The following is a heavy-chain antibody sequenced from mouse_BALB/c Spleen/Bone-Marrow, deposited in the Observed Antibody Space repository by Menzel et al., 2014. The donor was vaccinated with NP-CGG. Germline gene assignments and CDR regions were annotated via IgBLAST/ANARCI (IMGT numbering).Heavy chain of an antibody. Sequence: EVKLVESGGGLVQPGGSLKLSCAASGFTFSSYGMSWVRQTPDKRLELVATINSNGGSTYYPDSVKGRFTISRDNAKNTLSLQMSSLKSEDTAMYYCASDGYYVFYAMDYWGQGTSVTVSS. V-gene: IGHV5-6-3*01. CDR2: INSNGGST. CDR3: ASDGYYVFYAMDY. D-gene: IGHD2-3*01. J-gene: IGHJ4*01. CDR1: GFTFSSYG.